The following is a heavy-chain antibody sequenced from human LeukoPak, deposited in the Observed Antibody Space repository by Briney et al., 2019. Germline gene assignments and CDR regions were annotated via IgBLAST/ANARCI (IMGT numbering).Heavy chain of an antibody. CDR1: GFPFSTAD. CDR3: AKELFGSGNYEY. V-gene: IGHV3-30*02. D-gene: IGHD3-10*01. CDR2: LRSGGHDK. Sequence: GGPLRLSCAASGFPFSTADMLGVREARGKAVEWVAFLRSGGHDKYDTGSVKSRSTISRDNSKTTLFLQISSRRAEDTAVYYCAKELFGSGNYEYGGQGTRDTVST. J-gene: IGHJ4*02.